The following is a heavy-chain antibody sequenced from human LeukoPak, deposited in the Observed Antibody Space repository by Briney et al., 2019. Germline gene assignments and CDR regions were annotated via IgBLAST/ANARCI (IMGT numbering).Heavy chain of an antibody. CDR2: IYSSGST. CDR3: ARDFQIDYSNYVGWFDP. V-gene: IGHV4-4*07. Sequence: PSETLSLTCTVSGGSISSYYWSWIRQPAGKGLEWIARIYSSGSTNYNPTLKSRVTMSVDTSKNQFSLKLSSVTAADTAVYYCARDFQIDYSNYVGWFDPWGQGTLVTVSS. D-gene: IGHD4-11*01. CDR1: GGSISSYY. J-gene: IGHJ5*02.